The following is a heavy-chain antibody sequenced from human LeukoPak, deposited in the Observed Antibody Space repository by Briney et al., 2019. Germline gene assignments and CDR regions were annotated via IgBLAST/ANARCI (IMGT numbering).Heavy chain of an antibody. Sequence: SVKVSCKASGGTFSSYGISWVRQAPGQGLEWMGGIIPIFGTANYAQKFQGRVTITADESTSTAYMELSSLRSEDTAVYYCARDGYQLLQGDYYYGMDVWGKGTTVTVSS. CDR1: GGTFSSYG. CDR2: IIPIFGTA. J-gene: IGHJ6*04. V-gene: IGHV1-69*13. D-gene: IGHD2-2*01. CDR3: ARDGYQLLQGDYYYGMDV.